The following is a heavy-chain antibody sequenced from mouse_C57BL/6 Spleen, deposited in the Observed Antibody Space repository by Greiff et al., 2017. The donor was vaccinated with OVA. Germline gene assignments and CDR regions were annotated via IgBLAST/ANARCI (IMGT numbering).Heavy chain of an antibody. CDR3: ARVTTVVRAY. CDR2: INPGSGGT. CDR1: GYAFTNYL. Sequence: QVQLQQSGAELVRPGTSVKVSCKASGYAFTNYLIEWVKQRPGQGLEWIGVINPGSGGTNYNEKFKGKATLTADKSSSTAYMQLSSLTSEDSAVYVCARVTTVVRAYWGQGTLVTVSA. J-gene: IGHJ3*01. V-gene: IGHV1-54*01. D-gene: IGHD1-1*01.